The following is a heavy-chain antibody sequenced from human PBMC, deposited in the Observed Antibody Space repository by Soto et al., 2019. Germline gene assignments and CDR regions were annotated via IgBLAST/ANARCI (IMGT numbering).Heavy chain of an antibody. CDR3: ARTDRDFYGLDV. V-gene: IGHV3-13*05. CDR1: GFTFRNYD. CDR2: ISAAGDP. J-gene: IGHJ6*02. Sequence: EVQLVESGGGLVQPGGFLRLSCEASGFTFRNYDMHWVRQGTGKGLEWVSGISAAGDPDYADSVEGRFTISRENVQNSFFLQMNSLRVGDTAVYYCARTDRDFYGLDVWGQGTTVIVSS.